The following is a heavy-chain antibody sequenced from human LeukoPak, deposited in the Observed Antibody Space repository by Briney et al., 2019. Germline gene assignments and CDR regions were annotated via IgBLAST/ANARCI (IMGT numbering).Heavy chain of an antibody. CDR3: AKDKGYGDYQLDY. Sequence: GRSLRLSCAASGFTFSSYGMHWVRQAPGKGLEWVAVISYDGSNKYYADSVKGRFTISRDNSKNTLYLQMNSLRAEDTAVYYCAKDKGYGDYQLDYWGQETLVTVSS. CDR1: GFTFSSYG. CDR2: ISYDGSNK. V-gene: IGHV3-30*18. J-gene: IGHJ4*02. D-gene: IGHD4-17*01.